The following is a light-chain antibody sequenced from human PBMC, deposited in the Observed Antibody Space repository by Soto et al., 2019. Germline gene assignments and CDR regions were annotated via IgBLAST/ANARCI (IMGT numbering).Light chain of an antibody. CDR3: LQTYSTPWT. CDR1: QSVGRA. J-gene: IGKJ1*01. CDR2: DSS. V-gene: IGKV3-15*01. Sequence: IVLRQSPATLSVSPGESATLSCRPTQSVGRALAWYQQIPGQAPRLLIYDSSTRAAGVPARFSASGSGTEFTLTISSLQSEDFATYYCLQTYSTPWTFGQGTKVEIK.